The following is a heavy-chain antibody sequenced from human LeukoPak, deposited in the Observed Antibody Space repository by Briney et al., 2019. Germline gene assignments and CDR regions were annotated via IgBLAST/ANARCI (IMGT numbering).Heavy chain of an antibody. CDR3: ARRGDYYFDS. Sequence: GESLKISCKGSGYSFTSYWIAWVRQMPGGGLEWMGVIYPGDSDTRYSPSFQGQVTISADKSITTTYLQWSSLKASDTAIYYCARRGDYYFDSWGQGTLVTVSS. CDR1: GYSFTSYW. J-gene: IGHJ4*02. CDR2: IYPGDSDT. D-gene: IGHD3-10*01. V-gene: IGHV5-51*01.